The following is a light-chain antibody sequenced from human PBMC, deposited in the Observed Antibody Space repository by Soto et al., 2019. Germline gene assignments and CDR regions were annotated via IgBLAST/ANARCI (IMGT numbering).Light chain of an antibody. CDR3: ATWDIGLNGLI. V-gene: IGLV1-44*01. CDR2: TNN. Sequence: QSVLTQPPSASGTPGQRVTISCSGSRSNIGTNSVNWYQHLPGTAPKLLIQTNNQRPSGVPDRFSGSKSGTSASLAISGLHSEDEADYYCATWDIGLNGLIFGCRTKLTVL. J-gene: IGLJ2*01. CDR1: RSNIGTNS.